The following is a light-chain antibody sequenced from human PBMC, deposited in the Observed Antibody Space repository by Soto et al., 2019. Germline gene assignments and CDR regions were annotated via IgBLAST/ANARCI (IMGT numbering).Light chain of an antibody. CDR3: QVWDSSSDHVV. Sequence: SYELTQPPSVSVAPGKTAMITCGGNNIGRKIVQWYQQKPGQAPVLVIYYDSDRPSGIPERFSGSNSGNTATLTISRVEAGDEADYYCQVWDSSSDHVVFGGGTKLTVL. CDR1: NIGRKI. V-gene: IGLV3-21*04. CDR2: YDS. J-gene: IGLJ2*01.